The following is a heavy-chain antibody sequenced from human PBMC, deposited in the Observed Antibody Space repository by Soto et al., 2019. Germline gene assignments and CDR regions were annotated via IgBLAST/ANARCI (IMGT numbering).Heavy chain of an antibody. Sequence: QVQLQESGPGLVKPSETLSLTCTVSGGSISSYYWSWIRQPPGKELEWIGYIYYSGSTNYNPSLKSRVTISVDTSKNQCSLKVSSVTAADTAVYYCAKNGYYGDYLYYDYWGQGTLVTVSS. CDR1: GGSISSYY. J-gene: IGHJ4*02. V-gene: IGHV4-59*08. D-gene: IGHD4-17*01. CDR3: AKNGYYGDYLYYDY. CDR2: IYYSGST.